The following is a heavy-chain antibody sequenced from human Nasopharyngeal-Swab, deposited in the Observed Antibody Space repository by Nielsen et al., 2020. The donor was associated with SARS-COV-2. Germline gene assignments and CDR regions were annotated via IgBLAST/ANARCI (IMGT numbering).Heavy chain of an antibody. CDR3: ARVNYYDSSGYPRLNYYYYMDV. D-gene: IGHD3-22*01. V-gene: IGHV1-69*13. CDR2: IIPIFGTA. Sequence: SVKVSCKASGGTFSSYAISWVRQAPGQGLEWMGVIIPIFGTANYAQKFQGRVTITADESTSTAYMELSSLRSEDTAVYYCARVNYYDSSGYPRLNYYYYMDVWGKGTTVTVSS. J-gene: IGHJ6*03. CDR1: GGTFSSYA.